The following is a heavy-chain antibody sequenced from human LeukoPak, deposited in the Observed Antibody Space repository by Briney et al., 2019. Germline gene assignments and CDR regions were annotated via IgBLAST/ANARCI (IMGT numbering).Heavy chain of an antibody. V-gene: IGHV3-30*02. Sequence: GGSLRLSCAASGFTFSRNAIHWVRQGPGKGLEWVLHIAHHGSNKYYADSVKGRFTISRDNSKRTLYLQMNSLRADDTAVYYCAKDGSWSCTDWGQGTLVTVSS. CDR2: IAHHGSNK. CDR1: GFTFSRNA. D-gene: IGHD2-8*02. J-gene: IGHJ4*02. CDR3: AKDGSWSCTD.